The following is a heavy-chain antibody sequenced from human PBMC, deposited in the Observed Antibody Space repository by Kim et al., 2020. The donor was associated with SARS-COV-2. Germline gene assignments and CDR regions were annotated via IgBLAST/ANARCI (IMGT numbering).Heavy chain of an antibody. J-gene: IGHJ5*02. CDR3: ARERKYAQFDP. Sequence: SETQSLTCTVSGDSVSSGTYYWSWIRQPPGKGLEWIGYIYYSGSTNYNPSLKSRVTISVDTSKNQFSLKLSSVTAADTAVYYCARERKYAQFDPWGQGTLVTVSS. CDR2: IYYSGST. D-gene: IGHD2-2*01. V-gene: IGHV4-61*01. CDR1: GDSVSSGTYY.